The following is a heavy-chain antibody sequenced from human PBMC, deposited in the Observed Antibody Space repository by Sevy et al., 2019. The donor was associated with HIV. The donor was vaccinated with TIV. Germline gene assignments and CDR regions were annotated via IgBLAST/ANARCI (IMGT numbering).Heavy chain of an antibody. D-gene: IGHD1-26*01. CDR2: IWYDGSNK. V-gene: IGHV3-33*01. CDR3: ARDEYSGSYGAFDI. CDR1: GFTFSSYD. J-gene: IGHJ3*02. Sequence: GGSLRLSCAASGFTFSSYDMHWVRQAPGKGLEWVAVIWYDGSNKYYADSVKGRFTISRDNSKNTLYLQMNSLRAEDTAVYYCARDEYSGSYGAFDIWGQGTMVTVSS.